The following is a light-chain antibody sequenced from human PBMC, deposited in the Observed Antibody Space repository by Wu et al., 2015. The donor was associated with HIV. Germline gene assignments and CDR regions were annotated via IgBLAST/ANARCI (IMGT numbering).Light chain of an antibody. CDR1: QSISTY. CDR3: QQYNNWPRT. V-gene: IGKV3-15*01. J-gene: IGKJ1*01. Sequence: IVMTRSPATLSVSPGERATLSCRASQSISTYLAWYQQKPGQAPRLLIYGASTRATGIPARFSGSGSGTEFTLTISSLQSEDFAVYYCQQYNNWPRTFGQGTQGG. CDR2: GAS.